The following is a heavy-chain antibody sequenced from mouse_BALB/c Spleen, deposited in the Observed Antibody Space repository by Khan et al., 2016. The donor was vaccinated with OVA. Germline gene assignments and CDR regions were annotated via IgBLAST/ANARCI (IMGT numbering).Heavy chain of an antibody. Sequence: VMLVESGPGLVAPSQSLSITCTVSGFSLTSYGVHWVRQPPGQGLEWLGVIWAGGSTNYNSALMSRLSIRTDNSKRQVFLKMNSLQTDDTAMYYCARLEDIWGQGTTLTVSS. CDR2: IWAGGST. D-gene: IGHD1-3*01. J-gene: IGHJ2*01. V-gene: IGHV2-9*02. CDR1: GFSLTSYG. CDR3: ARLEDI.